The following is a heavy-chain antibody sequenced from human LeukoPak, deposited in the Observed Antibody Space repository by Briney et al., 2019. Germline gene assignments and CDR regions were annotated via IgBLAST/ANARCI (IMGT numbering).Heavy chain of an antibody. J-gene: IGHJ4*02. CDR2: MNPNRGNT. CDR1: GYTFTSYD. CDR3: ARGTKGRYFDWLLEGRKKNYFDY. V-gene: IGHV1-8*01. Sequence: ASVKVSCKASGYTFTSYDINWVRQATGEGVEWMGWMNPNRGNTGYVQKFQGRVTITRKTSIRTDYMELSSLRSEDTAVYYCARGTKGRYFDWLLEGRKKNYFDYWGQGTLVTVSS. D-gene: IGHD3-9*01.